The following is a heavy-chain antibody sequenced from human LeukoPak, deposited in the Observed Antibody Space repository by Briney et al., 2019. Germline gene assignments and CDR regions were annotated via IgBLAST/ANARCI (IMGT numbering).Heavy chain of an antibody. Sequence: GGSLRLSCAASGFTFSRNWMSWVRQAPGKGLEWVANIKQDGSEKYYVDSVKGRFTISRDNAKNSLYLQMNSLRAEDTALYYCAGEEGSCLQGPGSAPGGQATLAPVSS. CDR2: IKQDGSEK. CDR1: GFTFSRNW. CDR3: AGEEGSCLQGPGSAP. J-gene: IGHJ5*02. V-gene: IGHV3-7*01. D-gene: IGHD3-10*01.